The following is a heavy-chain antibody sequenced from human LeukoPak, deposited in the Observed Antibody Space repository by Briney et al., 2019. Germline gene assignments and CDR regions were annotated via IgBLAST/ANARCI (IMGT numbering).Heavy chain of an antibody. Sequence: SETLSLTCAVYGGSFSGYYWSWIRQPPGKGLEWIGEINHSGSTNYNPSLKSRVTISVDTSKNQFSLKLSSVTAADTAVYYCARGRDCSSTSCYTHCYGMDVWGQGTTVTVSS. J-gene: IGHJ6*02. CDR3: ARGRDCSSTSCYTHCYGMDV. CDR1: GGSFSGYY. V-gene: IGHV4-34*01. CDR2: INHSGST. D-gene: IGHD2-2*02.